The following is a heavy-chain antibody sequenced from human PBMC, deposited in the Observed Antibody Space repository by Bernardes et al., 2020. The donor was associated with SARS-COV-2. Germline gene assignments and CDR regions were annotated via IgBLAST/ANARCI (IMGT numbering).Heavy chain of an antibody. D-gene: IGHD6-13*01. CDR1: GGSISSGGYS. CDR3: ARDIAAAGAFDY. V-gene: IGHV4-30-2*01. CDR2: IYHSGST. J-gene: IGHJ4*02. Sequence: SETLSLTCAVSGGSISSGGYSWSWIRQPPGKGLEWIGHIYHSGSTYYNPSLKSRVTISVDRSKNQFSLKLSSVTAADTAVYYCARDIAAAGAFDYWGQGTLVTVSS.